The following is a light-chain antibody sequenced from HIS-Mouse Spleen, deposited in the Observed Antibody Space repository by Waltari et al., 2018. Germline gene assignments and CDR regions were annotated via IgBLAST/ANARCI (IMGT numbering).Light chain of an antibody. CDR3: QQYGSSL. Sequence: EIVLTQSPGTLSSSPGERATLSCRASQSVSSSYLAWYQQKPGQAPRLLIYGASSRATGIPDRFSGSGSGTDFTLTISRLEPEDFAVYYCQQYGSSLFGPGTKVDIK. CDR2: GAS. V-gene: IGKV3-20*01. CDR1: QSVSSSY. J-gene: IGKJ3*01.